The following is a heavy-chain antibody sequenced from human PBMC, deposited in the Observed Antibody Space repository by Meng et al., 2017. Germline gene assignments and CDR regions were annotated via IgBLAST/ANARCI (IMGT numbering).Heavy chain of an antibody. V-gene: IGHV3-30*01. CDR2: ISYDGSNK. Sequence: QVQLVESGGGVVQPGRSLRLSCAASGFTFSSYAMHWVRQAPGKGLEWVAVISYDGSNKYYADSVKGRFTISRDNSKNTLYLQMNSLRAEDTAVYYCARGLSTTYWYFNLWGRGTLVTVSS. CDR1: GFTFSSYA. CDR3: ARGLSTTYWYFNL. D-gene: IGHD2/OR15-2a*01. J-gene: IGHJ2*01.